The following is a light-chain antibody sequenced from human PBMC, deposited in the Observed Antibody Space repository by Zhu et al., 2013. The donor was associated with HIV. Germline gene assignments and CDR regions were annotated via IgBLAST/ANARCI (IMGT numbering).Light chain of an antibody. Sequence: EIVLTQSPGTLSLSPGETATLSCRASHRVSSAYLAWYQQIPGQAPRLLISGTSNRATGIPARFSGSGSGTQFTLTINSLQSEDFAVYYCQQRSNWPPLTFGGGTKVEIK. CDR2: GTS. CDR3: QQRSNWPPLT. V-gene: IGKV3D-20*02. J-gene: IGKJ4*01. CDR1: HRVSSAY.